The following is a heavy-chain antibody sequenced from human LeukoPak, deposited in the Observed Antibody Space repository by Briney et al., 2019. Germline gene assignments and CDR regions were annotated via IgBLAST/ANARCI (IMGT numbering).Heavy chain of an antibody. CDR1: GGSIRFYY. Sequence: PSETLSLTCSVSGGSIRFYYWSWIRQPPGKGLEWIGYIHYTGHTNYNPSLKSRVTISLDTSKNQFSLKLTSVTAADTAVYYCARHLGGRSGYDEDYDYYYGMDVWGQGTTVSVSS. CDR2: IHYTGHT. D-gene: IGHD5-12*01. CDR3: ARHLGGRSGYDEDYDYYYGMDV. V-gene: IGHV4-59*08. J-gene: IGHJ6*02.